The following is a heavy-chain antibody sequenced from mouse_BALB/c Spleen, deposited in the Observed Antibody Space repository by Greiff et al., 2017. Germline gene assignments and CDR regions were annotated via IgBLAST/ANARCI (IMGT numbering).Heavy chain of an antibody. CDR3: YYYGSSYYFDD. J-gene: IGHJ2*01. CDR1: GYTFTSYW. D-gene: IGHD1-1*01. Sequence: QVQLKESGAELAKPGASVKMSCKASGYTFTSYWMHWVKQRPGQGLEWIGYINPSTGYTEYNQKFKDKATLTADKSSSTAYMQLSSLTSEDSAVYYCYYYGSSYYFDDWGQGTTLTVSS. CDR2: INPSTGYT. V-gene: IGHV1-7*01.